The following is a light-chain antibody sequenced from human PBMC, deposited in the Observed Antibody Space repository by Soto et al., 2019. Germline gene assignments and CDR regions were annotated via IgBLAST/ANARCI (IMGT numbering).Light chain of an antibody. CDR2: AAS. Sequence: AIRMTQSPSSLSASTGDRVTITCRASQGISSYLAWYQQKPGKAPKLLIYAASTSQSGVPSRFSGSGSGTDFTLTISCLQSEDFATDTAPPYYYSLHPFGEGTKVDSK. J-gene: IGKJ1*01. CDR3: PPYYYSLHP. CDR1: QGISSY. V-gene: IGKV1-8*01.